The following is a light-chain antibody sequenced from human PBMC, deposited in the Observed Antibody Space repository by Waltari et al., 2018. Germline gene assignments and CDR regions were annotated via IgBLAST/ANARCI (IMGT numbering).Light chain of an antibody. Sequence: IQMTQSPSTLSASVGDRVTITCRAKESITNWLAWYQHTPGKAPKLRIYRASTLERGVPSRCSGSGSGTEFTLTISSLQPDDFATYYCQQYNSESYTFGQGTKLEIK. CDR3: QQYNSESYT. J-gene: IGKJ2*01. CDR2: RAS. V-gene: IGKV1-5*03. CDR1: ESITNW.